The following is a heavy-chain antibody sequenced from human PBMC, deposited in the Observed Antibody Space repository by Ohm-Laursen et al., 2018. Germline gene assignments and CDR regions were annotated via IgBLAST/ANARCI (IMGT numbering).Heavy chain of an antibody. D-gene: IGHD4-17*01. V-gene: IGHV4-59*01. CDR2: IYHSGST. CDR3: ARDHGWEYGDMDRDGMDV. Sequence: SETLFLTCTVSGASISRYYWSWIRLPPGKGLEWIGYIYHSGSTNYNPSLKSRVTISVDTSKNQFSLKLSSVTAADTAVYYCARDHGWEYGDMDRDGMDVWGQGTTVTVSS. J-gene: IGHJ6*02. CDR1: GASISRYY.